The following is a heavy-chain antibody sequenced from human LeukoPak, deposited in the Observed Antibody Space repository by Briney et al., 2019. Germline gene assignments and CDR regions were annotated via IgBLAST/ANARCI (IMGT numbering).Heavy chain of an antibody. CDR2: ISWNSGSI. D-gene: IGHD2-2*01. CDR1: GFTFDDYA. J-gene: IGHJ3*02. V-gene: IGHV3-9*01. Sequence: PGGSLRLSCAASGFTFDDYAMHWVRQAPGKGLEWVSGISWNSGSIGYADSVKGRFTISRDNAKNSLYLQMNSLRAEDTALYYCAKVRAVSSSDAFDIWDQGTMVTVSS. CDR3: AKVRAVSSSDAFDI.